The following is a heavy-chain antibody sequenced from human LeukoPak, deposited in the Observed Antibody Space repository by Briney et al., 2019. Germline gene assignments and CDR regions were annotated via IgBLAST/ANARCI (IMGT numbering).Heavy chain of an antibody. D-gene: IGHD1-26*01. CDR3: ARDPLTSIWSPYYFTLDV. Sequence: ASVKVSCKASGYYLTSFAINWVRQAPGQGLEWMGWISAYDGGLKYAQDFHGRVTMTTDSSTRTAYMELTRLTSDDTAVYYCARDPLTSIWSPYYFTLDVWGQGTTVRVSS. V-gene: IGHV1-18*01. CDR1: GYYLTSFA. J-gene: IGHJ6*02. CDR2: ISAYDGGL.